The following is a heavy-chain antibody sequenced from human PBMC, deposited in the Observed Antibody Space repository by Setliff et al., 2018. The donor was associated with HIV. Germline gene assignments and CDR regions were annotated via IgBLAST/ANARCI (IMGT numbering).Heavy chain of an antibody. CDR1: GYSFTGYY. D-gene: IGHD2-2*01. J-gene: IGHJ4*02. V-gene: IGHV1-2*06. Sequence: ASVKVSCKASGYSFTGYYVHWVRQAPGQGLEWMGRINPKSGATNLAQKFQGRVTLTRDTSVTTVYMELTSLRSDDTAVYYCARKDGVGYCDSNSCYGIGPIDFWGQGSLVTVSS. CDR3: ARKDGVGYCDSNSCYGIGPIDF. CDR2: INPKSGAT.